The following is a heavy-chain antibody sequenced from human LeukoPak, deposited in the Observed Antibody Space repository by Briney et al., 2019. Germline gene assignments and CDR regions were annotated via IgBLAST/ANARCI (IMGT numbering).Heavy chain of an antibody. CDR1: GGTFSSYA. J-gene: IGHJ3*02. CDR3: ARDGWLQLHAFDI. V-gene: IGHV1-69*06. D-gene: IGHD5-24*01. CDR2: IIPIFGTA. Sequence: GASVKVSCKASGGTFSSYAISWVRQAPGQGLEWMGGIIPIFGTANYAQKSQGRVTITADKSTSTAYMELSSLRSEDTAVYYCARDGWLQLHAFDIWGQGTMVTVSS.